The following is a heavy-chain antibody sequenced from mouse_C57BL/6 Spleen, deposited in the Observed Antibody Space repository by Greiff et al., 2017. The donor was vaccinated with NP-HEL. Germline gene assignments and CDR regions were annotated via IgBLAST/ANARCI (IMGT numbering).Heavy chain of an antibody. J-gene: IGHJ4*01. Sequence: EVKLMESGGGLVKPGGSLKLSCAASGFTFSSYAMSWVRQTPEKRLEWVATISDGGSYTYYPDNVKGRFTISRDIAKNNLYLQMSHLKSEDTAMYYCARDGDYYGSSYVGAMDYWGQGTSVTVSS. CDR1: GFTFSSYA. D-gene: IGHD1-1*01. CDR3: ARDGDYYGSSYVGAMDY. CDR2: ISDGGSYT. V-gene: IGHV5-4*01.